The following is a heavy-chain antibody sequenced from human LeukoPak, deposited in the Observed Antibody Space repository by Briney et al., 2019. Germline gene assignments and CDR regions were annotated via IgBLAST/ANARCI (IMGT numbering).Heavy chain of an antibody. Sequence: GGSLRLSCAASGFTFSSYAMSWVRQAPGKGLEWVSAISGSGGSTYYADSVKGRFTISRDNSKNTLYLQMSSLRAEDTAVYYCAKHVLRFLEWLSPFDYWGQGTLVTVSS. CDR1: GFTFSSYA. J-gene: IGHJ4*02. V-gene: IGHV3-23*01. D-gene: IGHD3-3*01. CDR2: ISGSGGST. CDR3: AKHVLRFLEWLSPFDY.